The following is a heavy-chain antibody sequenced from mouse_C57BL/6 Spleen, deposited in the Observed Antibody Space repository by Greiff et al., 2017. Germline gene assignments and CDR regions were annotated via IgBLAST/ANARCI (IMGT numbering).Heavy chain of an antibody. CDR3: ASGAMDY. CDR2: IYPGSGNT. CDR1: GYTFTDYY. D-gene: IGHD3-2*02. V-gene: IGHV1-76*01. J-gene: IGHJ4*01. Sequence: VQLQQSGAELVRPGASVKLSCKASGYTFTDYYINWVKQRPGQGLEWIARIYPGSGNTYYNEKFKGKATLTAEKSSITAYMQLSSLTSEDSAVEFCASGAMDYWGKGTSVTVSS.